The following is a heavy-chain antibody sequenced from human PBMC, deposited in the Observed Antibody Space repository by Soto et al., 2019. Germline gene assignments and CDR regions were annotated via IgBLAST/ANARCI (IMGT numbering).Heavy chain of an antibody. CDR1: GGSLSGHY. D-gene: IGHD1-20*01. CDR2: INHLGST. Sequence: TLSLTCAVYGGSLSGHYWSCLRQPPGKGLEWIGEINHLGSTDYNPSLRSRVTISVDRSKNQYSLRLTSVTAADTAVYYCASPQYNWNNPFVYWGQGTLVTVSS. V-gene: IGHV4-34*01. CDR3: ASPQYNWNNPFVY. J-gene: IGHJ4*02.